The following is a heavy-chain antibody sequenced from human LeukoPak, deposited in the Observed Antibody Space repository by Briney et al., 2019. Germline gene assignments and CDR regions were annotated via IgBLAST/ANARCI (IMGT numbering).Heavy chain of an antibody. Sequence: SVKVSCKASGGTFSSYAISWVRQAPGQGLEWMGGIILIFGTANYAQKFQGRVTITADESTSTAYMELSSLRSEDTAVYYCARDSSSWSPTRFDYWGQGTLVTVSS. CDR2: IILIFGTA. J-gene: IGHJ4*02. CDR3: ARDSSSWSPTRFDY. D-gene: IGHD6-13*01. V-gene: IGHV1-69*01. CDR1: GGTFSSYA.